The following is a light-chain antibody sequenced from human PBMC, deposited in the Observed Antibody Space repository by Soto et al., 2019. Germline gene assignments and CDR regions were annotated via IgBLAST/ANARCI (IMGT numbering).Light chain of an antibody. CDR3: QTWGTGMQDV. Sequence: QPVLTQSPSASASLGASVKLTCTLSSGHSNYAIAWHQQQPEKGPRYLMTLNSDGSHTKGDGIPDRFSGSSSGAERYLTISSLHSDDEAAYYCQTWGTGMQDVFGGGTTVTVL. J-gene: IGLJ2*01. CDR2: LNSDGSH. V-gene: IGLV4-69*01. CDR1: SGHSNYA.